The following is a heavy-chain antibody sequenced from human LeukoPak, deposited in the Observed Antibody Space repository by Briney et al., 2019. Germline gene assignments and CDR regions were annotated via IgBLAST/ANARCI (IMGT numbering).Heavy chain of an antibody. J-gene: IGHJ4*02. Sequence: GGSLRLSCAASGFTVSNNYISWVRQAPGKGLEWVSVIYSDGNTYYADSVKGRFTISRDNSKNTLYLQMNSLRAEDTAVYYCARDRTAAGTYDYWGQGTLVTVSS. D-gene: IGHD6-13*01. CDR1: GFTVSNNY. CDR2: IYSDGNT. CDR3: ARDRTAAGTYDY. V-gene: IGHV3-53*01.